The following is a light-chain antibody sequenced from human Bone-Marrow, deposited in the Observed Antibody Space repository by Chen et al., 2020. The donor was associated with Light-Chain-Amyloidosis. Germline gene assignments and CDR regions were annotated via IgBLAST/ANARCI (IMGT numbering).Light chain of an antibody. J-gene: IGLJ1*01. CDR3: AAWDDNLIAYV. Sequence: QSAVTQPPSASGTPGQRVTISCSGSSSNIGSNTINWYQQLPGTAPKLLIHTNNQRPSGVPDRFSGSKSGTSASLAISGLQSDDEADYYCAAWDDNLIAYVFGTGTKVTVL. V-gene: IGLV1-44*01. CDR2: TNN. CDR1: SSNIGSNT.